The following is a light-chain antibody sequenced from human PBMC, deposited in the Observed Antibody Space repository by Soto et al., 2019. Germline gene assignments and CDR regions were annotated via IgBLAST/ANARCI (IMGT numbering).Light chain of an antibody. Sequence: DIEMTQSPLSLSVTPGEPASISCRSSQSLLHSNGYNYLDWYLQKPGQSPQPLISSNSNRASGVPDRFSGSGSGTDFTLKISKVEAEDVGVYYCMQALQTPRTFGQGTKLEIK. CDR2: SNS. J-gene: IGKJ2*01. V-gene: IGKV2-28*01. CDR3: MQALQTPRT. CDR1: QSLLHSNGYNY.